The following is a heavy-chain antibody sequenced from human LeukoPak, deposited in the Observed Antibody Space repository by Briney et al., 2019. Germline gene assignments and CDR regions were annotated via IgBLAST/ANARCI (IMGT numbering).Heavy chain of an antibody. CDR2: ISTSSSYI. J-gene: IGHJ6*03. CDR3: ASYHYYMDV. Sequence: PGGSLRLSCAASGFTFSRYSMNWVRQAPGKGLEWVSSISTSSSYIYYADSVKGRFTISRDNAENSLYLQMNSLRAEDTAIYYCASYHYYMDVWGKGPRSPSP. CDR1: GFTFSRYS. V-gene: IGHV3-21*01.